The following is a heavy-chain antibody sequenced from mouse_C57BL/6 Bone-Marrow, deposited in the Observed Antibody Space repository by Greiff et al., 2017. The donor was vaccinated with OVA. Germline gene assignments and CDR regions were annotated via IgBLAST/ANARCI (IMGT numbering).Heavy chain of an antibody. J-gene: IGHJ3*01. V-gene: IGHV5-15*04. Sequence: EVKVEESGGGLVQPGGSLKLSCAASGFTFSDYGMAWVRQAPRKGPEWVAFISNLAYSIYYADTVTGRFTISRENAKNTLYLEMSSLRSEDTAMYYCARHGYGTFAYWGQGTLVTVSA. D-gene: IGHD2-1*01. CDR1: GFTFSDYG. CDR2: ISNLAYSI. CDR3: ARHGYGTFAY.